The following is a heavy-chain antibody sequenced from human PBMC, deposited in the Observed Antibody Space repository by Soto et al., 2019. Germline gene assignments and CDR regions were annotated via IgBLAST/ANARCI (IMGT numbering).Heavy chain of an antibody. J-gene: IGHJ6*02. V-gene: IGHV1-69*01. CDR1: GGTFSSYA. Sequence: QVQLVQSGAEVKKPGSSVKVSCKASGGTFSSYAMSWVRQAPGQGLEWMGGIIPIFGTANYAQKFQGRVTITADESTSTAYMELSSLRSEHSAVYYCATRITIFGVVTQHYYYGMDVWGQGTTVTVSS. D-gene: IGHD3-3*01. CDR2: IIPIFGTA. CDR3: ATRITIFGVVTQHYYYGMDV.